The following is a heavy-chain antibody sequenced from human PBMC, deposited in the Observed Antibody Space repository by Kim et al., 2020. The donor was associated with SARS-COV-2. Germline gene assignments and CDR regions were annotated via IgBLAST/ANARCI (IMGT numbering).Heavy chain of an antibody. V-gene: IGHV6-1*01. CDR3: ARETRPTRKYSSGYYSWFDP. J-gene: IGHJ5*02. Sequence: SQTLSLTCAISGDSVSSNSAAWTWLRQSPSRGLEWLGRTYYRSKWYNDYAVSVKSRITINPDTSKNQFSLLLNSVTPEDTAVYYCARETRPTRKYSSGYYSWFDPWGQETLVTVSS. CDR1: GDSVSSNSAA. CDR2: TYYRSKWYN. D-gene: IGHD6-19*01.